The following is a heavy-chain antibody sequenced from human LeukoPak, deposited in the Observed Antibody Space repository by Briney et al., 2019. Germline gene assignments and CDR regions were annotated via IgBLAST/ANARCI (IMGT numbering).Heavy chain of an antibody. CDR2: IYSGGST. D-gene: IGHD1-26*01. V-gene: IGHV3-66*01. Sequence: GGCLRPSCAASEFSVGSNYMTWVRQAPGKGLEWVSLIYSGGSTYYADSVKGRFTISRDNSKNTLYLQMNSLRAEDTAVYYCARDNTVGANDAFDIWGQGTMVTVSS. CDR1: EFSVGSNY. J-gene: IGHJ3*02. CDR3: ARDNTVGANDAFDI.